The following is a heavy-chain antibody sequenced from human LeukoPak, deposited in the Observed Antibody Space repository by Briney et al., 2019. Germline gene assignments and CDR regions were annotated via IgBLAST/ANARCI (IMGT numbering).Heavy chain of an antibody. CDR2: ISSNGGST. D-gene: IGHD3-10*01. J-gene: IGHJ6*03. CDR3: ARSLWFGELSYYYYMDV. Sequence: GGSLRLSCAASGFTFSSYAMHWVRQAPGKGLEYVSAISSNGGSTYYANSVKGRFTISRGNSKNTLYLQIGSLRAEDMAVYYCARSLWFGELSYYYYMDVWGKGTTVTVSS. CDR1: GFTFSSYA. V-gene: IGHV3-64*01.